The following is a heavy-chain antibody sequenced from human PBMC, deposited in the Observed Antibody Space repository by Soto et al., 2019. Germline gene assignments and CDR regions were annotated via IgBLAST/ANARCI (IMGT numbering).Heavy chain of an antibody. V-gene: IGHV4-39*01. CDR1: GGSISISSYY. Sequence: QLQLQESGPGLVKPSETLSLTCTVSGGSISISSYYWGWIRQPPGKGLEWIGSIYYSGSTYYNPSLKSRVNISVDTSKNQFSLKLSSVTAADTAVYYCARPLWFGELYAFDIWGQGTMVTVSS. J-gene: IGHJ3*02. D-gene: IGHD3-10*01. CDR3: ARPLWFGELYAFDI. CDR2: IYYSGST.